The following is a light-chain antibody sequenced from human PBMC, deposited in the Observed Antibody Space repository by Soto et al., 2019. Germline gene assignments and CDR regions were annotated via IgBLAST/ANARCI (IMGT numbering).Light chain of an antibody. CDR1: QDISNY. V-gene: IGKV1-27*01. CDR3: QKYNNAPLLT. Sequence: DIPMTQSPSSLSASVGDRVTITCRASQDISNYLAWYQQKPGKVPKLLISAASTLQSGVPSRFSGSGSGTDFTLAISSLQPEDVATYYCQKYNNAPLLTFGGGTKVEIK. J-gene: IGKJ4*01. CDR2: AAS.